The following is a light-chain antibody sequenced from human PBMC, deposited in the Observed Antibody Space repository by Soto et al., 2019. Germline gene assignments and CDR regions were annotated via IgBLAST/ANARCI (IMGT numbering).Light chain of an antibody. CDR1: SSDVGGYSF. CDR2: GVT. CDR3: SSYTNTARV. V-gene: IGLV2-14*01. J-gene: IGLJ3*02. Sequence: QSALTQPASGSGSAGQSITISCTGTSSDVGGYSFVSWYQQHPGKAPKLIIYGVTSRPSGVSSRFSGSKSGNTASLTISGLQAEEEDDYYCSSYTNTARVFGGGTKLTVL.